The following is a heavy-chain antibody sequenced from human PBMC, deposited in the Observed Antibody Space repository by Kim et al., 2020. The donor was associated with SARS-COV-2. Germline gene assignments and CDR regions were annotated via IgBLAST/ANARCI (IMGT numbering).Heavy chain of an antibody. CDR1: GFTFSSYS. CDR2: ISSSSSYI. J-gene: IGHJ6*02. Sequence: GGSLRLSCAASGFTFSSYSMNWVRQAPGKGLEWVSSISSSSSYIYYADLVKGRSTTFRDNAKNSLYLQMNSLRAEDTAVYCCAIEGPYGSGSCDMDVWG. D-gene: IGHD3-10*01. V-gene: IGHV3-21*01. CDR3: AIEGPYGSGSCDMDV.